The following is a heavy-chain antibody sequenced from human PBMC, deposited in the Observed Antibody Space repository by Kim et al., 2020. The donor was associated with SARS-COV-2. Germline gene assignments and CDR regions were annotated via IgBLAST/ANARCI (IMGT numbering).Heavy chain of an antibody. D-gene: IGHD2-21*01. CDR1: GFTLSNYE. CDR3: AREEIGCGGGGFLY. J-gene: IGHJ4*01. V-gene: IGHV3-48*03. CDR2: ISASGDNI. Sequence: GGSLRLSCAASGFTLSNYEVNWVRQAPGKGLEWVSYISASGDNIYYAESVRGRFTISRDNAKESLYLQMDSLRAEDSALYYCAREEIGCGGGGFLYWG.